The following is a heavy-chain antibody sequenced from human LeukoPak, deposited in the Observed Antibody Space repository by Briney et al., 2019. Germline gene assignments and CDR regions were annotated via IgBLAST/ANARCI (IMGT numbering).Heavy chain of an antibody. CDR3: TGRYCSSISCQGWSDP. CDR2: IIPIFGTA. Sequence: SVKVSCKASGGTFSSYAISWVRQAPGQGLEWMGGIIPIFGTANYAQKFQGRVTITADESTSTAYMELSSLRSEDTAVYYCTGRYCSSISCQGWSDPWGQGTLVTVSS. V-gene: IGHV1-69*01. D-gene: IGHD2-2*01. CDR1: GGTFSSYA. J-gene: IGHJ5*02.